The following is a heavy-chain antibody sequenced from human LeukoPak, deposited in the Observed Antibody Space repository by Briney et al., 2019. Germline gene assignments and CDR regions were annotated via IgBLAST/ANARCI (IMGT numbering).Heavy chain of an antibody. Sequence: GGSLRLSCAASGFTFSSYAMHWFRQAPGKGLEYVTAISSNGGSTYYAYSVKGRFTISRDNSKNTLYLQMGSLRAEDMAVYYCARMAYCGGDCENYFDYWGQGTLVTVSS. D-gene: IGHD2-21*02. V-gene: IGHV3-64*01. CDR2: ISSNGGST. J-gene: IGHJ4*02. CDR1: GFTFSSYA. CDR3: ARMAYCGGDCENYFDY.